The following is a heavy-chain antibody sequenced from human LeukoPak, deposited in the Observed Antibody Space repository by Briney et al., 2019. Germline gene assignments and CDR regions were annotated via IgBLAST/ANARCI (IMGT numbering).Heavy chain of an antibody. CDR1: GGSISSGGYY. V-gene: IGHV4-39*01. CDR2: IYYRGST. D-gene: IGHD1-7*01. J-gene: IGHJ5*02. Sequence: SQTLSLTCTVSGGSISSGGYYWAWIRQPPGKGLEWIAAIYYRGSTYYNPSLKSRLTISVDTSKNQFSLKLSSVTAADTAVYYCARVITGTTKENWFDPWGQGTLVTVSS. CDR3: ARVITGTTKENWFDP.